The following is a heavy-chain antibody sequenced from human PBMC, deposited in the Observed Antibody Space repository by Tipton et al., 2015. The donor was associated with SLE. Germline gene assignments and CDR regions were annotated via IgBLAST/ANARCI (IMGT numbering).Heavy chain of an antibody. V-gene: IGHV4-34*01. CDR2: VYYHGST. Sequence: LRLSCTVYGASFSDFYWSWIRQPPGKELEWIGEVYYHGSTNYSPSLKSRVTISVDTPKNQFSLKLTSVTAADSAVYYCARAGCSSNWYVDYWGQGTTVSVSS. D-gene: IGHD6-13*01. J-gene: IGHJ4*02. CDR3: ARAGCSSNWYVDY. CDR1: GASFSDFY.